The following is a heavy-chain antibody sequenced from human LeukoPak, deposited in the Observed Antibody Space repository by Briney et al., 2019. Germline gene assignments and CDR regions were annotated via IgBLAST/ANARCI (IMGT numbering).Heavy chain of an antibody. V-gene: IGHV3-30-3*01. CDR3: ARGYGSSWYSSAFDI. Sequence: GRSLRLPCAASGFTFSSYAMHWVRQAPGKGLEWVAVISYDGSNKYYADSVKGRFTISRDNSKNTLYLQMNSLRAEDTAVYYCARGYGSSWYSSAFDIWGQGTMVTVSS. CDR1: GFTFSSYA. J-gene: IGHJ3*02. D-gene: IGHD6-13*01. CDR2: ISYDGSNK.